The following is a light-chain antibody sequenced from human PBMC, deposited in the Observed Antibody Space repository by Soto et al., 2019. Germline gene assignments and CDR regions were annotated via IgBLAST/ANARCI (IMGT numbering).Light chain of an antibody. CDR2: GAS. J-gene: IGKJ1*01. Sequence: EIVMTQSPATVSVSPGERATLSCRASQSVSNNLAWYQQKPGQAPRLLIYGASTRATGIPARFGGSGSGTEFTLTISSLQSEDFAVYYCQQCNNWPWTFGQGTKVEIK. CDR3: QQCNNWPWT. CDR1: QSVSNN. V-gene: IGKV3-15*01.